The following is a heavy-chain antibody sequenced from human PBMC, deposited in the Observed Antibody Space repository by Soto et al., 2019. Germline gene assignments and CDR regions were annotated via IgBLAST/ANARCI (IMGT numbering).Heavy chain of an antibody. V-gene: IGHV4-38-2*02. CDR1: GYSISGYYY. D-gene: IGHD3-16*01. CDR2: IYHSGST. CDR3: ARDLIYYGNYYYSLDV. J-gene: IGHJ6*02. Sequence: SETLSLTCDVSGYSISGYYYLGWIRQPPGEGLEWIGSIYHSGSTYYNPSLRSRVTISIDPSENQFSLKLTSVTDADTAVYYCARDLIYYGNYYYSLDVWGQGTTVTVSS.